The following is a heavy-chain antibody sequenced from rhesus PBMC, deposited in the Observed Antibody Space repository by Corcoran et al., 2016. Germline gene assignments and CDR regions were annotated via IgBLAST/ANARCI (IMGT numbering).Heavy chain of an antibody. CDR3: TKGAGTSPGGGY. V-gene: IGHV3-13*01. Sequence: EVQLVESGGGLVQPGGSLRLSCAASGFTFSNYYMHLDGLTQGKGLEWVRLIKHKVDSITAEIAAALKGRFTISRYDSTNTLYLEMSSLTTEATALYYCTKGAGTSPGGGYWGQVVLVTVSS. CDR1: GFTFSNYY. D-gene: IGHD1-1*01. CDR2: IKHKVDSITA. J-gene: IGHJ4*01.